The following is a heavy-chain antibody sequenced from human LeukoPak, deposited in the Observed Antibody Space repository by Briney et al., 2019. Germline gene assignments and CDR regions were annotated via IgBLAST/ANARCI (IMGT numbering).Heavy chain of an antibody. CDR3: ARGLLVVNTGYYFDY. CDR2: IYYSGST. D-gene: IGHD3-22*01. J-gene: IGHJ4*02. Sequence: KTSETLSLTCTVSGGSISGYYWTWIRQPPGKGLEWIGYIYYSGSTNYHPSLKSRVTLSVDTSKKQFSLKLSSVTAADTAVYYCARGLLVVNTGYYFDYWGQGTLVTVSS. CDR1: GGSISGYY. V-gene: IGHV4-59*01.